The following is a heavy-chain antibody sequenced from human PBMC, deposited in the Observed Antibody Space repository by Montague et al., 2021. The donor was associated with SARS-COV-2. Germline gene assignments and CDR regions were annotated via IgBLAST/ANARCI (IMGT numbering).Heavy chain of an antibody. V-gene: IGHV2-70*01. CDR3: ARIRMGMDQILAGYFNHYGMDV. CDR2: XXWXXXK. CDR1: GFSLSTSGMC. J-gene: IGHJ6*02. Sequence: PALVKPTQTLTLTCTFSGFSLSTSGMCVSWIRQPPGKALEWLAXXXWXXXKYXSTSLKTRLTISKDTSKNPVVLTMTNMDPVDTATYYCARIRMGMDQILAGYFNHYGMDVWGQGTTVTVSS. D-gene: IGHD3-9*01.